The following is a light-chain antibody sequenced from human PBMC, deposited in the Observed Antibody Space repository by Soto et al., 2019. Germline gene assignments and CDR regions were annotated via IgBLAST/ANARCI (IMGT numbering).Light chain of an antibody. CDR3: QHYNSGTF. CDR2: KAS. CDR1: QSISPW. J-gene: IGKJ2*01. Sequence: DIPMTQSPSTLSASVGDRVTITCRASQSISPWLAWYQQKPGQAPKLLIQKASSLESGVPSRFSGSGSGTEFTLTLSGLQPDDFATYYCQHYNSGTFFGPGTRLEIK. V-gene: IGKV1-5*03.